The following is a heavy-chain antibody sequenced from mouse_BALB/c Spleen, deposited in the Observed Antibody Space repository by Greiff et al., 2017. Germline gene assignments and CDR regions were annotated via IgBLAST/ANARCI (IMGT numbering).Heavy chain of an antibody. CDR3: ARSYYRYLAY. CDR1: GYTFTDYY. Sequence: QVQLQQSGAELARPGASVKLSCKASGYTFTDYYINWVKQRTGQGLEWIGEIYPGSGNTYYNEKFKGKATLTADKSSSTAYMQLSSLTSEDSAVYFCARSYYRYLAYWGQGTLVTVSA. CDR2: IYPGSGNT. D-gene: IGHD2-14*01. J-gene: IGHJ3*01. V-gene: IGHV1-77*01.